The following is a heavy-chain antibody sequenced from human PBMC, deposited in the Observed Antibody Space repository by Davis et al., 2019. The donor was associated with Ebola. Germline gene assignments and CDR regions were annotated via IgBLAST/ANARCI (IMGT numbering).Heavy chain of an antibody. Sequence: SETLSLTCTVSGGSISSYYWSWIRQPPGKGLEWIGYIYYSGSTNYNPSLKSRVTISVDTSKNQFSLKLSSVTAADTAVYYCAGGCSSTSFYGVFDYWGQGTLVTVSS. J-gene: IGHJ4*02. CDR3: AGGCSSTSFYGVFDY. CDR1: GGSISSYY. V-gene: IGHV4-59*01. D-gene: IGHD2-2*01. CDR2: IYYSGST.